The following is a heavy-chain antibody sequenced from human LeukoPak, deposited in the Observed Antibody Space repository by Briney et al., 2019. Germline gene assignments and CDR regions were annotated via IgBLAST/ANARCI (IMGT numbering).Heavy chain of an antibody. J-gene: IGHJ6*03. CDR1: GGSISSYY. CDR3: ARDRTTMVRGISYYYYYMDV. Sequence: SETLSLTCTVSGGSISSYYWSWIRQSPSRGLEWLGRTYYRSKWYNDYAVSVKSRITINPDTSKNQFSLQLNSVTPEDTAVYYCARDRTTMVRGISYYYYYMDVWGKGTTVTVSS. V-gene: IGHV6-1*01. D-gene: IGHD3-10*01. CDR2: TYYRSKWYN.